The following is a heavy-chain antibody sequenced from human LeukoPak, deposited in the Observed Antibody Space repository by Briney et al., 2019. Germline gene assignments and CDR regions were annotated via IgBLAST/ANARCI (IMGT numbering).Heavy chain of an antibody. Sequence: GASVKVSWKASGYTFTGYYQPWGRQDPAQPLEWMGWINPNSGRTNYAQKFQGRVTMTRDTSISTAYMELSRLRSDDTAVYYCAREVGYDSSGYYDYYYYMDVWGKGTTVTVSS. CDR3: AREVGYDSSGYYDYYYYMDV. J-gene: IGHJ6*03. V-gene: IGHV1-2*02. D-gene: IGHD3-22*01. CDR1: GYTFTGYY. CDR2: INPNSGRT.